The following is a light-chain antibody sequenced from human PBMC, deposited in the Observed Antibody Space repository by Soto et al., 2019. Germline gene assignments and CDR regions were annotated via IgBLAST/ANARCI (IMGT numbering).Light chain of an antibody. CDR2: DVS. Sequence: QSVLTQPASVSGSPVQSITISCTGNSSDVGGYNYVSWYQQHPGKAPKLMIYDVSNRPSGVSNRFSGSKSGNTASLTISGLQAEDEADYYCSSYTSSSTYVFGTGTKVTVL. J-gene: IGLJ1*01. CDR1: SSDVGGYNY. CDR3: SSYTSSSTYV. V-gene: IGLV2-14*01.